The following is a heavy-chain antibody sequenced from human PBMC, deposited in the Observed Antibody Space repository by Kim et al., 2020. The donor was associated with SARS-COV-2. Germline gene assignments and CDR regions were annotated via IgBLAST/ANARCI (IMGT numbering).Heavy chain of an antibody. V-gene: IGHV3-53*01. CDR3: TKDAGRSGGGY. D-gene: IGHD1-26*01. J-gene: IGHJ4*02. Sequence: TTSYANSVNGKITISRDTSQNILYLHMNNLRAEDTGLYYCTKDAGRSGGGYWGQGTLVTVSS. CDR2: TT.